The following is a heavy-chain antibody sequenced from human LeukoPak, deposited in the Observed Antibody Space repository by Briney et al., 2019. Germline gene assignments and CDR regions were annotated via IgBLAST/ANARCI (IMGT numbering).Heavy chain of an antibody. CDR1: GGSFSGYY. V-gene: IGHV4-34*01. J-gene: IGHJ4*02. Sequence: SETLSLTCAVYGGSFSGYYWSWIRQPPGKGLEWIGEINHSGSTNYNPSHKSRVTISVDTSKNQFSLKLSSVTAADTAVYYCAAFRIAAAGTLGRLDYWGQGTLVTVSS. CDR3: AAFRIAAAGTLGRLDY. D-gene: IGHD6-13*01. CDR2: INHSGST.